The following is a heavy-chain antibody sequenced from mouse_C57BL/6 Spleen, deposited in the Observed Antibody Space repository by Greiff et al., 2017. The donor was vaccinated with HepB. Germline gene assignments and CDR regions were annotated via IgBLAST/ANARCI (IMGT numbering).Heavy chain of an antibody. V-gene: IGHV1-55*01. D-gene: IGHD1-1*01. CDR3: ARMSITTPYYYAMDY. CDR1: GYTFTSYW. Sequence: QVQLQQPGAELVKPGASVKMSCKASGYTFTSYWITWVKQRPGQGLEWIGDIYPGSGSTNYNEKFKSKATLTVDTSSSTAYMQLSSLTSEDSAVYYCARMSITTPYYYAMDYWGQGTSVTVSS. J-gene: IGHJ4*01. CDR2: IYPGSGST.